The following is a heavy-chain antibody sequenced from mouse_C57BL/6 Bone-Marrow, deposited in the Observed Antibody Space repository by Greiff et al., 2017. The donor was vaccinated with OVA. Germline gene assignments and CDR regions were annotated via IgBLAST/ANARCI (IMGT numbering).Heavy chain of an antibody. V-gene: IGHV1-69*01. CDR2: IDPSDSYT. CDR3: ATAAY. J-gene: IGHJ3*01. CDR1: GYTFTSYW. Sequence: QVQLQQSGAELVMPGASVKLSCKASGYTFTSYWMHWVQQRPGQGLEWIGEIDPSDSYTNNNQKFKGKSTLTVDKSVSTADMQLSSLTSEDAAVYYCATAAYWGQGTLVTVSA.